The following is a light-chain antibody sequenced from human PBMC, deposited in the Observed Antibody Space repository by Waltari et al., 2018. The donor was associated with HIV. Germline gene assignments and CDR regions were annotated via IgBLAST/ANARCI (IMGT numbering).Light chain of an antibody. Sequence: SHELTQPPSLSVSPAQTARITSPGHALATKYACWYQQKPGQAPVLVMNKDSERPSGIPERFSGSCSGTNVPLTISGVQAEDEADYHCQSADSSNISVFGGGTKLTVL. CDR1: ALATKY. V-gene: IGLV3-25*03. CDR3: QSADSSNISV. J-gene: IGLJ3*02. CDR2: KDS.